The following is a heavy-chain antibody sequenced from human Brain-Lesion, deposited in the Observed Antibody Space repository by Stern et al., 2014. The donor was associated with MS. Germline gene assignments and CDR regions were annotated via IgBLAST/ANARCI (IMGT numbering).Heavy chain of an antibody. J-gene: IGHJ6*04. CDR3: ARGRVVPGFQYYATDV. V-gene: IGHV4-61*02. Sequence: VQLVESGPGLVKPSQTLSLSCTVSGGSISSGGYYWSWIRQPAGKGLEWIGRIFNSGSTSYNPPLKSLVTLSKDTPKNQFSLRLNSMPAADTAVYYRARGRVVPGFQYYATDVWGEGTTVIVSS. D-gene: IGHD2-2*01. CDR1: GGSISSGGYY. CDR2: IFNSGST.